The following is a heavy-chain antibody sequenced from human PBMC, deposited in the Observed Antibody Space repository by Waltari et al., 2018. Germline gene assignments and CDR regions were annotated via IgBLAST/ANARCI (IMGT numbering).Heavy chain of an antibody. V-gene: IGHV3-33*01. CDR1: GFSFTSFG. D-gene: IGHD3-10*01. Sequence: QVQLVESGGTVVQPGGSLRLSCAASGFSFTSFGMHGVRQAPGKGLEWVAVIWYDGTNKDYADSVKGRFTISRDTSNNTLYLQMTSLGVEDTAVYYCARDRWQLLSDYYGMDVWGQGTTVTVSS. J-gene: IGHJ6*02. CDR2: IWYDGTNK. CDR3: ARDRWQLLSDYYGMDV.